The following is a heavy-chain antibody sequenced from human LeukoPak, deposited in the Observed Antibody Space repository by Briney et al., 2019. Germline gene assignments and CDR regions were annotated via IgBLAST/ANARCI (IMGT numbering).Heavy chain of an antibody. J-gene: IGHJ4*02. CDR2: IYTSGST. V-gene: IGHV4-61*02. Sequence: PSETLSLTCTVSGGSISSGSCYWSWIRQPAGKGLEWIGRIYTSGSTNYNPSLKSRVTISVDTSKNQFSLKLSSVTAADTAVYYCASGGGWVYDYWGQGTLVTVSS. CDR3: ASGGGWVYDY. CDR1: GGSISSGSCY. D-gene: IGHD2-15*01.